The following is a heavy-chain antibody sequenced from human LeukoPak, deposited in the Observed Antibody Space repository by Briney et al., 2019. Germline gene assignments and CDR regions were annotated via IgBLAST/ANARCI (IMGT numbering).Heavy chain of an antibody. V-gene: IGHV4-39*07. CDR2: IYYSGST. CDR1: GGSISSSSYY. J-gene: IGHJ4*02. Sequence: SETLSLTCTVSGGSISSSSYYWGWIRQPPGKGLEWIGSIYYSGSTYYNPSLKSRVTISVDTSKNQFSLKLSSVTAADTAVYYCARLGSYGYFDYWGQGTLVTVSS. CDR3: ARLGSYGYFDY. D-gene: IGHD5-18*01.